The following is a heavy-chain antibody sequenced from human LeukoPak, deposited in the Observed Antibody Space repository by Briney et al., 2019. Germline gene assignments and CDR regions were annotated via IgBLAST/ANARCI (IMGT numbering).Heavy chain of an antibody. Sequence: SETLSLTCAVYGGPFSGYYWSWIRQPPGKGLEWIGYIYYSGSTNYNPSLKSRVTISVDTSKNQFSLKLSSVTAADTAVYYCARVSSSSSSPFDYWGQGTLVTVSS. J-gene: IGHJ4*02. CDR2: IYYSGST. CDR3: ARVSSSSSSPFDY. D-gene: IGHD6-6*01. CDR1: GGPFSGYY. V-gene: IGHV4-59*01.